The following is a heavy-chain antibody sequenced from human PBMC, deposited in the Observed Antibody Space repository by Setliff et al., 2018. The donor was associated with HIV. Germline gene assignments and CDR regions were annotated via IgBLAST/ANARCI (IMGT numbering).Heavy chain of an antibody. J-gene: IGHJ3*01. D-gene: IGHD4-17*01. V-gene: IGHV4-59*01. CDR3: ARVQMAYAAFDV. Sequence: SETLSLTCTVSGGSISTYYWSWIRQPPGKGLEWIGSIYFTGSSDNNPSLKSRVTLSVDTSKHQFSLKLSSVTAADTAVYYCARVQMAYAAFDVWGRGTMVTVSS. CDR1: GGSISTYY. CDR2: IYFTGSS.